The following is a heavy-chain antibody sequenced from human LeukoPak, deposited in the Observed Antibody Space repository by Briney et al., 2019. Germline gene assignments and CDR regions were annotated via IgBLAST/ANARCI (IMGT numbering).Heavy chain of an antibody. D-gene: IGHD3-3*01. CDR2: IYTSGST. CDR1: GGSISSGSYY. CDR3: ARARGYDFWSGYYEGLNWFDP. Sequence: SQTLSLTCTVSGGSISSGSYYWSWIRQPAGKGLEWIGRIYTSGSTNYNPSLKSRVTISVDTSKNQFSLKLSSVTAADTAVYYCARARGYDFWSGYYEGLNWFDPWGQGTLVTVSS. V-gene: IGHV4-61*02. J-gene: IGHJ5*02.